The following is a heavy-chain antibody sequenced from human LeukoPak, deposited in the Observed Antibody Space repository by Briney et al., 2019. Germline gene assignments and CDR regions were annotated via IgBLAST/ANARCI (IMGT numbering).Heavy chain of an antibody. CDR1: GYTFTGYY. CDR3: ARDLCSGGSCSNFDY. V-gene: IGHV1-2*06. D-gene: IGHD2-15*01. Sequence: GASVKVSCKASGYTFTGYYMHWVRQAPGQGLEWMGRINPNSGGTNYAQKFQGRVTMTRDTSISTAYMELSGLRSDDTAVYYCARDLCSGGSCSNFDYWGQGTLVTVSS. J-gene: IGHJ4*02. CDR2: INPNSGGT.